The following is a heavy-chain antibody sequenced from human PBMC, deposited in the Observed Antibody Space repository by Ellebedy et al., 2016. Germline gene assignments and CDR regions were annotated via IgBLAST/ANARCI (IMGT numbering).Heavy chain of an antibody. D-gene: IGHD2-2*01. CDR1: VGTFSSYA. Sequence: ASVKVSCKASVGTFSSYAISWVRQAPGQGLEWMGRIIPILGIANYAQKFQGRVTITADKSTSTAYMELSSLRSEDTAVYYCARGSCSSTSCYGGWVDYWGQGTLVTVSS. V-gene: IGHV1-69*04. CDR3: ARGSCSSTSCYGGWVDY. J-gene: IGHJ4*02. CDR2: IIPILGIA.